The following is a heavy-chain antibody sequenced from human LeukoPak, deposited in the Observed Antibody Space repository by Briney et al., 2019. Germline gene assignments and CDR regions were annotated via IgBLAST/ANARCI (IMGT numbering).Heavy chain of an antibody. CDR2: IYYSGST. J-gene: IGHJ3*02. CDR1: GGSISSSSYY. Sequence: SETLSLTCTVSGGSISSSSYYWGWIRQPPGKGLEWIGSIYYSGSTYYNPSLKSRVTISVDTSKDQFSLKLNSVTAADTAVYYCATIAVVSNDAFDIWGQGKMVTVSS. V-gene: IGHV4-39*07. D-gene: IGHD6-19*01. CDR3: ATIAVVSNDAFDI.